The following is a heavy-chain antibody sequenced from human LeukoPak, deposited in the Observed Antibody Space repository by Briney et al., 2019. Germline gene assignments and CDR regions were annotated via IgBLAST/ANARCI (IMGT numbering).Heavy chain of an antibody. V-gene: IGHV4-39*07. Sequence: SETLSLTCTVSGGSISSSSYYWAWIRQPPGKGLEWIGSIHYSGSTYYNPSLQSRVTISIDTSKNQFSLKLSSVTAADTAVYYCARVYYDSSGYSHLDYWGQGTLVTVSS. CDR1: GGSISSSSYY. D-gene: IGHD3-22*01. CDR2: IHYSGST. J-gene: IGHJ4*02. CDR3: ARVYYDSSGYSHLDY.